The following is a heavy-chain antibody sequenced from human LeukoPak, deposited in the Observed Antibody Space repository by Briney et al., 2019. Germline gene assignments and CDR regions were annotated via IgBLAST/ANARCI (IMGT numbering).Heavy chain of an antibody. CDR3: ARDMAPAVKALDY. CDR1: GFTFSSYE. CDR2: ISSSGSTI. Sequence: GGSLRLSCAVSGFTFSSYEMNWVRQAPGKGLQWVSYISSSGSTIYYADSVKGRFTISRDNAKNTLYLQMNSLRAEDTAVYYCARDMAPAVKALDYWGQGTLVTVSS. J-gene: IGHJ4*02. D-gene: IGHD4-11*01. V-gene: IGHV3-48*03.